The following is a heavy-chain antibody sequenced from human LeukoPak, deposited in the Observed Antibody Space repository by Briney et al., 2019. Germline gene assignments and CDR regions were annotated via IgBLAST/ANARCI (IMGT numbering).Heavy chain of an antibody. Sequence: PSETLSLTRTVSGGFITSNSYYWGWIRQPPGKGLEWVASFYYGGTTYYNPSLKSRVTISVDKSKNQFSLKLNSVTAADTAVYYCARGSLPGYSGYDYLEAFDIWGQGTMVTVSS. V-gene: IGHV4-39*07. CDR2: FYYGGTT. CDR1: GGFITSNSYY. J-gene: IGHJ3*02. CDR3: ARGSLPGYSGYDYLEAFDI. D-gene: IGHD5-12*01.